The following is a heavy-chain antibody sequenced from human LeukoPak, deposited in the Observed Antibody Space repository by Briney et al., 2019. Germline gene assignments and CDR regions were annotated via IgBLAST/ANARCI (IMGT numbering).Heavy chain of an antibody. Sequence: GASVKVSCKLSGYTLAELSIHWVRQVTGKGLEWMGGFDPEDGDTFFAQKFQGRVTMTEDTSTDTAYMELSSLRYEDTAVYYCATQDVDPTMGTGGYSDAFDVWGQGTLVTVSS. V-gene: IGHV1-24*01. CDR1: GYTLAELS. D-gene: IGHD5-18*01. CDR3: ATQDVDPTMGTGGYSDAFDV. CDR2: FDPEDGDT. J-gene: IGHJ3*01.